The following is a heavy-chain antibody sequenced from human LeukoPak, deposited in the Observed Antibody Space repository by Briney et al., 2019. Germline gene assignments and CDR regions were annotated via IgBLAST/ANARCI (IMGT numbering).Heavy chain of an antibody. J-gene: IGHJ4*02. D-gene: IGHD3-10*01. CDR3: ARSMTSYDFDY. V-gene: IGHV1-69*01. CDR2: IIPIFGTT. Sequence: ASVKVSCKASGGTFSSYAITWMRQAPGQGLEWIGGIIPIFGTTNYAQNFQGRVTITADESTRTAYMELSSLRSGDTAVYYCARSMTSYDFDYWGQGTLVTVSS. CDR1: GGTFSSYA.